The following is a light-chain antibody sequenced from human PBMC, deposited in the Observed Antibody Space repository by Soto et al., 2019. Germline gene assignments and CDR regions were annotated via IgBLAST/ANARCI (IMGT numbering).Light chain of an antibody. Sequence: VLTQSPATVSVSTGERVTLSCRASQSVATNLAWYQQRPGQAPRLLIYGASNRATGIPARFSGSGSGTDFTLTISSLEPEDFAVYYCQQRSNWPPTFGPGTKVAVK. V-gene: IGKV3-11*01. J-gene: IGKJ3*01. CDR2: GAS. CDR3: QQRSNWPPT. CDR1: QSVATN.